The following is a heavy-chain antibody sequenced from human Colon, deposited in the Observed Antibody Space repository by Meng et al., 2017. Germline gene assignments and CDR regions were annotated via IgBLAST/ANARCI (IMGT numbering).Heavy chain of an antibody. CDR1: GGSISSSNW. Sequence: QVELQGSGPGLVKPSGTLSLTCAVSGGSISSSNWWSWVRQPPGKGLEWIGEIYHSGSTNYNPSLKSRVTISVDKSKNQFSLELNSVTAADTAIYFCARKRTSPGTLGFDYWGQGTLVTVSS. V-gene: IGHV4-4*02. CDR2: IYHSGST. CDR3: ARKRTSPGTLGFDY. D-gene: IGHD6-13*01. J-gene: IGHJ4*02.